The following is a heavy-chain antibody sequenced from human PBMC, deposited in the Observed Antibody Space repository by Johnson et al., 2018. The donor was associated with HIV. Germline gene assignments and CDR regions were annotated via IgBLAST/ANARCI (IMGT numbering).Heavy chain of an antibody. D-gene: IGHD1-26*01. Sequence: QVQLVESGGGVVQPGRSLRLSCAASGFTFSSYAMHWVRKAPGKGLEWVAVISYDGSNKYYADSVKGRFTISRDNSKNTLYLQMNSLRAEDTAMYYCASWEWELLSAFDIWGQGTMVTVSS. CDR2: ISYDGSNK. CDR1: GFTFSSYA. CDR3: ASWEWELLSAFDI. J-gene: IGHJ3*02. V-gene: IGHV3-30-3*01.